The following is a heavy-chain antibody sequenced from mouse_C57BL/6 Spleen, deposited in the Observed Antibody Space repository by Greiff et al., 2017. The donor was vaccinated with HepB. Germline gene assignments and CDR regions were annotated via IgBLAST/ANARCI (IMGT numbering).Heavy chain of an antibody. J-gene: IGHJ4*01. V-gene: IGHV1-26*01. CDR1: GYTFTDYY. CDR2: INPNNGGT. Sequence: VQLQQSGPELVKPGASVKISCKASGYTFTDYYMNWVKQSHGKSLEWIGDINPNNGGTSYNQKFKGKATLTVDKSSSTAYMELRSLTSEDSAVYYCASPLYGSYAMDYWGQGTSVTVSS. D-gene: IGHD1-1*01. CDR3: ASPLYGSYAMDY.